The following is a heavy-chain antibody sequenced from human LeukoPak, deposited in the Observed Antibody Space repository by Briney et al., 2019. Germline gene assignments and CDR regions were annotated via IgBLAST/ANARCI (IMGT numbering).Heavy chain of an antibody. CDR3: ARSNWNYFGYYMDV. Sequence: SVKVSCKASGGTFSSYAISWVRQAPGQGLEWMGGIIPIFGTANYAQKFQGRVTITTDDSTSTAYMELSSLRSEDTAVYYCARSNWNYFGYYMDVWGKGTTVTVSS. J-gene: IGHJ6*03. CDR2: IIPIFGTA. D-gene: IGHD1-7*01. CDR1: GGTFSSYA. V-gene: IGHV1-69*05.